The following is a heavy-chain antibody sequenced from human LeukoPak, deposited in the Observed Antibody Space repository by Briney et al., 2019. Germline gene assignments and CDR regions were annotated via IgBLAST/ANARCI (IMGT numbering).Heavy chain of an antibody. CDR3: ARGQRTSVTLYYFDF. V-gene: IGHV3-66*01. CDR2: LFGGGDT. CDR1: GFSVSVNY. J-gene: IGHJ4*02. D-gene: IGHD4-17*01. Sequence: GGSLRLSCAVSGFSVSVNYMTWVRQAPGKGLEWVSVLFGGGDTYYGDSVKGRFAISRDNSKNTVYLQMKSLRAEDTAVYYCARGQRTSVTLYYFDFWGPGTLVSVSS.